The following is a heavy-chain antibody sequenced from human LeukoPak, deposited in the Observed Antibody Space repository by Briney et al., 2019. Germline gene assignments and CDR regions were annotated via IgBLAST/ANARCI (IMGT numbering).Heavy chain of an antibody. CDR2: IHPSGML. Sequence: SETLSLTCTVSGASFNSDDQYWNWIRQSPGKGLEWIGSIHPSGMLYNNPSLESRVTMSRDTSKNQFSLNLNSVTAADMAVYYCAREINSGSYYTYYYYYYMDVWGKGTTVTVSS. J-gene: IGHJ6*03. CDR3: AREINSGSYYTYYYYYYMDV. CDR1: GASFNSDDQY. V-gene: IGHV4-31*03. D-gene: IGHD1-26*01.